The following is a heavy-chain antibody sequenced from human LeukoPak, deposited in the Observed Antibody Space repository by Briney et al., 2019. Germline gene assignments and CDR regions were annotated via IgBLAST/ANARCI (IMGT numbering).Heavy chain of an antibody. J-gene: IGHJ4*02. CDR1: GYTFTGYY. CDR2: INPNSGGT. V-gene: IGHV1-2*02. D-gene: IGHD4-23*01. CDR3: ARDLYGGTSATFDY. Sequence: GASVKVSCKASGYTFTGYYMHWVRQAPGQGLEWMGWINPNSGGTYYAQKFQGRVTMTSDTSISSAYMELSRLRSDDRAVYCCARDLYGGTSATFDYWGQGTLVTVSS.